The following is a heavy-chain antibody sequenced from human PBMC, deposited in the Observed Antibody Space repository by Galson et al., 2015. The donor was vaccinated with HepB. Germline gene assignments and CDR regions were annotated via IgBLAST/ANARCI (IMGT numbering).Heavy chain of an antibody. CDR2: IIPIFGIT. CDR1: GDTFSSYS. J-gene: IGHJ4*02. CDR3: ARAFGELGSGNYEDTY. Sequence: SVKVSCKASGDTFSSYSFSWVRQAPGQGLEWMGRIIPIFGITDYAQKFQGRVTITADETTSTAYMEMSSLTSEDTAVFYYARAFGELGSGNYEDTYWGQGTLVTVSS. V-gene: IGHV1-69*13. D-gene: IGHD3-10*01.